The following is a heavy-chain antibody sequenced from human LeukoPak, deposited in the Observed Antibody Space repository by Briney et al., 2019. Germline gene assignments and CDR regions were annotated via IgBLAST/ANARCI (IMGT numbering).Heavy chain of an antibody. D-gene: IGHD3-9*01. CDR2: ISSSGSTI. CDR1: GFTFSDYY. V-gene: IGHV3-11*01. Sequence: PGGSLRLSCAASGFTFSDYYMSWIRQAPGKGLEWVSYISSSGSTIYYADSVKGRFTISRDNAKNSLYLQMNGLRAEDTAVYYCAVGPFDSDYYYYGMDVWGQGTTVTVSS. CDR3: AVGPFDSDYYYYGMDV. J-gene: IGHJ6*02.